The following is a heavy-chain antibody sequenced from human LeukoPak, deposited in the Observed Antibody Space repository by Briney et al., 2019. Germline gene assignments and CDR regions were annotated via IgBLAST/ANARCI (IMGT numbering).Heavy chain of an antibody. CDR1: GGSISSYY. Sequence: PSETLSLTCTVSGGSISSYYWSWIRQPPGKGLEWIGYIYYGGSTNYNPSLKSRVTISVDTSKNQFSLKLSSVTAADTAVYYCAREAHCSGGSCGALDAFDIWGQGTMVTVSS. J-gene: IGHJ3*02. D-gene: IGHD2-15*01. CDR2: IYYGGST. V-gene: IGHV4-59*01. CDR3: AREAHCSGGSCGALDAFDI.